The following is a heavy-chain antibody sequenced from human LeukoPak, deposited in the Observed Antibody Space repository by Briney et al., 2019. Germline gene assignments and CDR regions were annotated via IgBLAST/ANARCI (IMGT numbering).Heavy chain of an antibody. J-gene: IGHJ4*02. CDR1: GYTFSRYW. D-gene: IGHD3-10*01. CDR2: INEDGSST. V-gene: IGHV3-74*01. Sequence: GGSLRLSCAASGYTFSRYWMHWVRQGPGKGLVWVSRINEDGSSTSYAESVRGRFTISRDNAKNTLYLQMSSLRAEDAAVYCCTTDTFGARDSWGQGTLVTVSS. CDR3: TTDTFGARDS.